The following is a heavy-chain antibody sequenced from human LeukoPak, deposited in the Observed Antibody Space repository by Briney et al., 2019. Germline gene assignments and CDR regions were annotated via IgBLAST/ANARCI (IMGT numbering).Heavy chain of an antibody. Sequence: GGSLRLSCAASGFTFRNYGMHWVRQAPGKGLEWVAIIYYDGSNKYYRDSVKGRFTISRDDSKNTLYLQMNSLRAEDTAVYYCARDRGVSYFDYWGQGTQVTVSS. CDR1: GFTFRNYG. J-gene: IGHJ4*02. V-gene: IGHV3-33*01. D-gene: IGHD3-10*01. CDR2: IYYDGSNK. CDR3: ARDRGVSYFDY.